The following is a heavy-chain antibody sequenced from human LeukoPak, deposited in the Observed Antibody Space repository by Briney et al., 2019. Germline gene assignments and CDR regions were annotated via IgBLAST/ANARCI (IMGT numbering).Heavy chain of an antibody. D-gene: IGHD3-9*01. V-gene: IGHV1-24*01. J-gene: IGHJ4*02. CDR3: ARGKSYYDILTGYCYYFDY. CDR2: FDPEDGET. Sequence: ASVKVSCKVSGYTLTELSMHWVRQAPGKGLEWMGGFDPEDGETIYAQKFQGRVTMTRDTSISTAYMELSRLRSDDTAVYYCARGKSYYDILTGYCYYFDYWGQGTLVTVSS. CDR1: GYTLTELS.